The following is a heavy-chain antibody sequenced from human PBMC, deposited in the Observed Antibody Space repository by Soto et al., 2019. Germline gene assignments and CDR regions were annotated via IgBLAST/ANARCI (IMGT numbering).Heavy chain of an antibody. D-gene: IGHD4-4*01. J-gene: IGHJ3*02. Sequence: GASVKVSCKASGYTFTGCYMRWVRQAPGQGLEWMGWINPNSGGTNYAQKFQGWVTMTRDTSISTAYMELSRLRSDDTAVYYCARELQDDAFDIWGQGTMVTVSS. V-gene: IGHV1-2*04. CDR1: GYTFTGCY. CDR2: INPNSGGT. CDR3: ARELQDDAFDI.